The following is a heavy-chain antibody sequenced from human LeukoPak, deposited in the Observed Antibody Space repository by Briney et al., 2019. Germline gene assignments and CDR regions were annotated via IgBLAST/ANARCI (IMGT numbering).Heavy chain of an antibody. CDR3: TRDPDG. V-gene: IGHV3-66*01. CDR1: GFTFTNYY. J-gene: IGHJ4*02. CDR2: IYSGGDT. Sequence: GGSLRLSCAASGFTFTNYYMSWVRQAPGKGLEWVSVIYSGGDTFHADSVKGRFTLSRDNSKNILYLQMNSLRAEDTAVYYCTRDPDGWGQGTLVTVSS.